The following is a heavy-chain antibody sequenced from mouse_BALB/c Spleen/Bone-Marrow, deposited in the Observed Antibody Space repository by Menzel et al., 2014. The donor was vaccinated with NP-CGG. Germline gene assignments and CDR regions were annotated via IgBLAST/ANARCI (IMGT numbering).Heavy chain of an antibody. D-gene: IGHD1-1*01. CDR1: GYTFTSYW. V-gene: IGHV1S22*01. CDR3: TRSGYYGSSYGYFDV. J-gene: IGHJ1*01. Sequence: LQQSGSELVRPGASVKLSCKASGYTFTSYWMHWVKQRPGRGLEWIGNIYPGSGSTNYDEKFKSKATLTVDTSSSTAYMQLSSLTSEDSAVYYCTRSGYYGSSYGYFDVWGAGTTVTVSS. CDR2: IYPGSGST.